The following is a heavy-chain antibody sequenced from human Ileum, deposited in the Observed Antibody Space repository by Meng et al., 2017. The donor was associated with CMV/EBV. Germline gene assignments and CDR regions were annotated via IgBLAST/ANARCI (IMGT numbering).Heavy chain of an antibody. Sequence: GGSLRLSCAASGFSFSSYGMHWVRQAPGKGLEWVAFIRNDGSIKYYLDSVKGRFTISRDNSKNTLFLQMNSLRAEDTAVYYCAKPLYSGSYADAFDIWGQGTMVTVSS. V-gene: IGHV3-30*02. J-gene: IGHJ3*02. CDR2: IRNDGSIK. CDR3: AKPLYSGSYADAFDI. CDR1: GFSFSSYG. D-gene: IGHD1-26*01.